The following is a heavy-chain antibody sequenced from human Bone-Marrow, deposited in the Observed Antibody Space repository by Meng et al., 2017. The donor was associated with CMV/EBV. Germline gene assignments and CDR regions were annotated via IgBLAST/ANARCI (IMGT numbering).Heavy chain of an antibody. CDR1: GFTFSSFG. CDR2: IRYDGSDK. V-gene: IGHV3-30*02. CDR3: ARGNVLLWFGESHYYYGMDV. Sequence: GESLKISCAASGFTFSSFGMHWVRQAPGEGLEWVAFIRYDGSDKYYADSVKGRFTISRDNSKNTLYLQMNSLRAEDSAVYYCARGNVLLWFGESHYYYGMDVWGQGTTVTVSS. J-gene: IGHJ6*02. D-gene: IGHD3-10*01.